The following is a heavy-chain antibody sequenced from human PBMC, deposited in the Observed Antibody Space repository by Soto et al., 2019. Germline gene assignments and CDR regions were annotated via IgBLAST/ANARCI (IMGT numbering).Heavy chain of an antibody. CDR2: ISAYNGNT. J-gene: IGHJ6*02. D-gene: IGHD2-15*01. V-gene: IGHV1-18*04. CDR1: GYTFTSYG. CDR3: ARVRVVSDYYYYGMDV. Sequence: ASVKVSCKASGYTFTSYGISWVRQAPGQGLEWMGWISAYNGNTNYAQKLQGRVTMTTDTSTSTAYMELRSLRSDDTAVYYCARVRVVSDYYYYGMDVWGQGNTVTVYS.